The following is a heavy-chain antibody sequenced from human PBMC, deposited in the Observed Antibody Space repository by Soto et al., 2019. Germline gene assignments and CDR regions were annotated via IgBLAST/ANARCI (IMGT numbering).Heavy chain of an antibody. CDR3: GSYDYGMDV. Sequence: EVQLLESGGGLVQPGGSLRLSCAASGFTFSSYAMSWVRQAPGKGLEWVSAISGSGGRTYYADSVKGRFTISRDNSKNPLYLQMNSLRAEDTAVYYCGSYDYGMDVWGQGTTVTVSS. CDR2: ISGSGGRT. V-gene: IGHV3-23*01. CDR1: GFTFSSYA. J-gene: IGHJ6*02.